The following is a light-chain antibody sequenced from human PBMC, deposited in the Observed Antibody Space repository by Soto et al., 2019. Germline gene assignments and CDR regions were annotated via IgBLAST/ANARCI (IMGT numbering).Light chain of an antibody. CDR3: QQYGSSPPIT. V-gene: IGKV3-20*01. J-gene: IGKJ5*01. CDR1: QAISGNY. Sequence: EIVLTQSPGTLSWSPGEGASLSCRASQAISGNYLAWYQHKPGQAPRLLMYGASSRATGIPDRFSGSGSGTDFTLTISRLQPEDFAVYYCQQYGSSPPITFGQGTKLDIK. CDR2: GAS.